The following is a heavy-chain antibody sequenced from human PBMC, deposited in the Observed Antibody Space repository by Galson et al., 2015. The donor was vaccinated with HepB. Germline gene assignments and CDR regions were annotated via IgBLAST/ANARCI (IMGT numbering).Heavy chain of an antibody. CDR1: RYTLTGLS. J-gene: IGHJ6*02. Sequence: SVKVSCKVSRYTLTGLSMHWVRQAPGKGLEWMGGFDPEDGETIYAQKFQGRITMTEDTFTDTAYMELSSLRSEDTAVYYCATDLGPPGAKNSGYDRSYYYAMDVWGQGTTVTVSS. CDR2: FDPEDGET. V-gene: IGHV1-24*01. CDR3: ATDLGPPGAKNSGYDRSYYYAMDV. D-gene: IGHD5-12*01.